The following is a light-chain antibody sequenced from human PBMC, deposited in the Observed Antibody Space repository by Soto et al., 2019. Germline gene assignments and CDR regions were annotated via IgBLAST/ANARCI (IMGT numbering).Light chain of an antibody. Sequence: DIQMTQSPSTLSASVGDRVTITCRASQTISSWLAWYQQKPGKAPKLLIYEASSLKSGVPSRFSGSGSGTEFTLTISSLQPDDFATYYCQQYNSYSITFGQGTRLEI. CDR3: QQYNSYSIT. J-gene: IGKJ5*01. CDR2: EAS. CDR1: QTISSW. V-gene: IGKV1-5*03.